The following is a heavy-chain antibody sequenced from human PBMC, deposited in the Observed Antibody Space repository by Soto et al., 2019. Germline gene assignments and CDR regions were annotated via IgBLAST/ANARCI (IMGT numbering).Heavy chain of an antibody. CDR2: VNPNNGDT. Sequence: QVQLVQSGAELKKPGASVKVSCKASGYTFSNYDMNWVRQATGQGPEWIGWVNPNNGDTGYAQKFQGRVTLTTDISTTTAYTALTSRRSEDTAIYYCAKVSRKGSAIDFDYWGQGTLITVSS. CDR1: GYTFSNYD. V-gene: IGHV1-8*01. CDR3: AKVSRKGSAIDFDY. J-gene: IGHJ4*02. D-gene: IGHD3-22*01.